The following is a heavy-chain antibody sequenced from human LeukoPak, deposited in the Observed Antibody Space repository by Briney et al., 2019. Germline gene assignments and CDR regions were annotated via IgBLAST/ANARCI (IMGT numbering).Heavy chain of an antibody. J-gene: IGHJ4*02. CDR2: IYPRDGST. V-gene: IGHV1-46*01. CDR1: GYTFTNNY. CDR3: ARDQEGSDY. Sequence: ASVKVSCKASGYTFTNNYLHWVRQAPGQGLEWMGMIYPRDGSTSYAQNFQGRVTVTRDTSTTTVHMELRGLRSEDTAVYYCARDQEGSDYWGQGTVVTVSS.